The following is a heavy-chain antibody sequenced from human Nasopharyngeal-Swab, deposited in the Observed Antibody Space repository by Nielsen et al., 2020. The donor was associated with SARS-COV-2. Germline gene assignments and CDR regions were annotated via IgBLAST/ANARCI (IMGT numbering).Heavy chain of an antibody. D-gene: IGHD3-10*01. CDR3: ARDTDQDYYGSGSYYDY. V-gene: IGHV7-4-1*02. CDR1: GYTFTSYA. Sequence: ASVKVSCKASGYTFTSYAMNWVRQAPGQGLEWMGWINTNTGNPTYAQGFTGRFVFSLDTSVSTAYLQISSLKAEDTAVYYCARDTDQDYYGSGSYYDYWGQGTLVTVSS. J-gene: IGHJ4*02. CDR2: INTNTGNP.